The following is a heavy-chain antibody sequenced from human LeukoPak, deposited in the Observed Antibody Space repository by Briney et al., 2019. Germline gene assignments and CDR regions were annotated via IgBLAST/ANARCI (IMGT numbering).Heavy chain of an antibody. D-gene: IGHD3-10*01. Sequence: GGSLRLSCAASGFTFSSYGMHWVRQAPGKGLEWVAVISYDGSNKYYADSVKGRFTISRDNSKNTLYLQMNSLRAEDTAVYYCAKHDSAHYCGGGICPPHCDYWGGGTLVTV. J-gene: IGHJ4*02. CDR2: ISYDGSNK. CDR3: AKHDSAHYCGGGICPPHCDY. V-gene: IGHV3-30*18. CDR1: GFTFSSYG.